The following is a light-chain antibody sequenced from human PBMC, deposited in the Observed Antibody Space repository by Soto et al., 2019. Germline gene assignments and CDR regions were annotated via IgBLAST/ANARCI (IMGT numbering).Light chain of an antibody. CDR1: TSNIGNNY. CDR2: DNN. J-gene: IGLJ3*02. V-gene: IGLV1-51*01. CDR3: GTWDSSLSAGV. Sequence: QSVLTQPPSVSAAPGQMVTISCSGSTSNIGNNYVSWYQQFPGTAPKLLIYDNNNRPSGIPGRFSGSKSGTSATLGITGLQTGDEANYYCGTWDSSLSAGVFGGGTKLTVL.